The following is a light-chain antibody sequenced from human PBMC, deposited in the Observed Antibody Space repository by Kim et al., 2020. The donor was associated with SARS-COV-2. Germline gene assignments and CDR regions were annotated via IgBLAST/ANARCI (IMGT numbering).Light chain of an antibody. CDR1: KLGATY. J-gene: IGLJ2*01. V-gene: IGLV3-1*01. Sequence: SSELTQPPSVSVSPGQTASITCSGDKLGATYACWYQQKPCQSPVLLISQASNLPSGIPERFSGSNSVNTATLTISGTPALLASDFSCLSWDRLTLV. CDR3: LSWDRLTLV. CDR2: QAS.